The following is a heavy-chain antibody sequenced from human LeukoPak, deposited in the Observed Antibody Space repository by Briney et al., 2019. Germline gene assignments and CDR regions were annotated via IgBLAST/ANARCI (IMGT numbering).Heavy chain of an antibody. V-gene: IGHV1-18*01. J-gene: IGHJ6*03. CDR2: ISAYNGNT. D-gene: IGHD3-9*01. Sequence: ASVKVSCKASGYTFTSYGISWVRQAPGQGLEWMGWISAYNGNTNYAQKLQGRVTMTTDTSTSTAYMELRSLRSDDTAVYYCARDRCDYDILTGYYNYYYYYMDVWGKGTTVTISS. CDR3: ARDRCDYDILTGYYNYYYYYMDV. CDR1: GYTFTSYG.